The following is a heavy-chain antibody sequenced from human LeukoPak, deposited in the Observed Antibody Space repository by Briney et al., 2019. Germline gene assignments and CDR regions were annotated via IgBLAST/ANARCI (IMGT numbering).Heavy chain of an antibody. CDR1: GGTFSSYA. D-gene: IGHD3-22*01. CDR3: ARDVFMSGGYYYDYFDY. V-gene: IGHV1-69*05. J-gene: IGHJ4*02. Sequence: ASVKVSCKASGGTFSSYAISWVRQAPGQGLEWMGGIIPIFGTANYAQKLQGRVTMTTDTSTSTAYMELRSLRSDDTAVYYCARDVFMSGGYYYDYFDYWGQGTLVTVSS. CDR2: IIPIFGTA.